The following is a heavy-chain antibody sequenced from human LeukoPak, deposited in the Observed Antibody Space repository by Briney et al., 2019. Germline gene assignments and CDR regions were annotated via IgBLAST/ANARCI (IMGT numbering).Heavy chain of an antibody. Sequence: SETLSLTCTVSGGSISSSSYYWGWIRQPPGKGLEWIGSIYYSGSTYYNPSLKSRVTISVDTSKNQFSLKLSSVTAADTAVYYCARVGGFYYDILYYFDYWGQGTLVTVSS. CDR3: ARVGGFYYDILYYFDY. D-gene: IGHD3-9*01. J-gene: IGHJ4*02. CDR1: GGSISSSSYY. CDR2: IYYSGST. V-gene: IGHV4-39*07.